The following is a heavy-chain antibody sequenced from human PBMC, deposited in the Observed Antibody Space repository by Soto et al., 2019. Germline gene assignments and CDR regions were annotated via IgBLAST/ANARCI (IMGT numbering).Heavy chain of an antibody. CDR3: ARGGIVAVPAALSSYHDYTNYRFDS. CDR1: GGSFSDFA. D-gene: IGHD2-15*01. J-gene: IGHJ4*02. Sequence: QVQLAQSGAEVRKPGSSVKVSCGASGGSFSDFAFSWVRQAPGQGLEWMGRIIPMFAASKYAQRFQDRVTITADESTNTVYLALSSLTSDDTATYYCARGGIVAVPAALSSYHDYTNYRFDSWGQGTLVTVSS. CDR2: IIPMFAAS. V-gene: IGHV1-69*18.